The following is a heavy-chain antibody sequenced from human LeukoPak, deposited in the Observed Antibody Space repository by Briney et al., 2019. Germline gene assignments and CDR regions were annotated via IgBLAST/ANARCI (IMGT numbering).Heavy chain of an antibody. Sequence: GGPLRLSCAASGFTFSSYWMSWVRQAPGKGLEWVANIKQDGSEKYYVDSVKGRFTISRDNAKNSLYLQMNSLRAEDTAVYYCAKAHLRGYFDYWGQGTLVTVSS. CDR1: GFTFSSYW. CDR3: AKAHLRGYFDY. D-gene: IGHD4-17*01. CDR2: IKQDGSEK. V-gene: IGHV3-7*03. J-gene: IGHJ4*02.